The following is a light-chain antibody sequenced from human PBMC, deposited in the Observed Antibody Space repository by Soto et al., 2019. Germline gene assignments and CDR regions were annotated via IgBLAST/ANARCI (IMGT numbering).Light chain of an antibody. CDR2: GAS. V-gene: IGKV3-20*01. J-gene: IGKJ2*01. CDR1: QSVSSSY. CDR3: HQYGSSPKYT. Sequence: EIVLTQSPGALYLSPGERATLACRASQSVSSSYLAWYQQKPGQAPRLLIYGASSRATGIPDRFSGSGSGTDFTLTISRLEPEDFAVYYCHQYGSSPKYTFGQGTKLEIK.